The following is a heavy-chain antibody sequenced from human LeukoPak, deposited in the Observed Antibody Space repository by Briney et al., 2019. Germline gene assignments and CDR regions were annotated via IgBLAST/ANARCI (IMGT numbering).Heavy chain of an antibody. CDR1: GYTFTANY. V-gene: IGHV1-2*04. CDR3: ARGFGSSWFDY. J-gene: IGHJ4*02. CDR2: INPNGGGT. D-gene: IGHD6-13*01. Sequence: GASVEVSCKASGYTFTANYIHWVRQAPGQGLEWMGWINPNGGGTNYAQKFQGWVTMTRDTSISTLYMELSRLKSDDTAVYYCARGFGSSWFDYWGQGTLVTVSS.